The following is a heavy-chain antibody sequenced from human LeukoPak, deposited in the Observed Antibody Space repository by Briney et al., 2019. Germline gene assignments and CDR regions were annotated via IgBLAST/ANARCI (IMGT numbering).Heavy chain of an antibody. CDR3: ARWEIRGTAHKLDY. CDR2: ISSSSSTI. J-gene: IGHJ4*02. D-gene: IGHD1-7*01. Sequence: GGSLRLSCAASGFTFSSYSMNWVRQAPGKGLEWVSYISSSSSTIYYADSVKGRFTISRDNAKNSLYLQMNSLRAEDTAVYYCARWEIRGTAHKLDYWGQGTLVTVSS. CDR1: GFTFSSYS. V-gene: IGHV3-48*04.